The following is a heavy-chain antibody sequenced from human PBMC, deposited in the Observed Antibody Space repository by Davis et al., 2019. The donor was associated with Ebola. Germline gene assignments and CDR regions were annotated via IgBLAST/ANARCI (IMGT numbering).Heavy chain of an antibody. J-gene: IGHJ5*02. V-gene: IGHV3-30-3*01. CDR3: ARGITIFGVVIHNWFDP. CDR2: ISYDGSNK. CDR1: GFTFSSYA. Sequence: PGGSLRLSCAASGFTFSSYAMHWVRQAPGKGLEWVAVISYDGSNKYYADSVKGRFTISRDNSKNTLYLQMNSLRAEDTAVYYCARGITIFGVVIHNWFDPWGQGTLVTVSS. D-gene: IGHD3-3*01.